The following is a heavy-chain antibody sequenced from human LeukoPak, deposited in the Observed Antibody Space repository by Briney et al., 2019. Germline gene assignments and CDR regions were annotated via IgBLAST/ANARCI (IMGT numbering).Heavy chain of an antibody. D-gene: IGHD3-10*01. CDR2: INPNSGGT. CDR3: ARDPPPNTYYYGSGAQGDY. V-gene: IGHV1-2*02. J-gene: IGHJ4*02. Sequence: ASVKVSYKASGYTFTGYYMHWVRQPPGQGLEWMGWINPNSGGTNCAQKFQGRVTMTRDTSISTAYMELSRLRSDDTAVYYCARDPPPNTYYYGSGAQGDYWGQGTLVTVSS. CDR1: GYTFTGYY.